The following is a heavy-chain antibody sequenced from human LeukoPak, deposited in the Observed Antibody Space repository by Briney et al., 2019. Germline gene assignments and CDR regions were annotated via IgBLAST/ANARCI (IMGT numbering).Heavy chain of an antibody. CDR3: TKANWISNADAVW. D-gene: IGHD1-1*01. V-gene: IGHV3-23*01. CDR2: IRGGGEV. J-gene: IGHJ4*02. CDR1: GFSFSTYA. Sequence: GGSLRLSCAATGFSFSTYAMSWIRRAPARGLEWVSSIRGGGEVFYADSVKGRFTLSRDSSRNTVYLQLNTLRVEDTAIYYYTKANWISNADAVWWGQGTLVTVSS.